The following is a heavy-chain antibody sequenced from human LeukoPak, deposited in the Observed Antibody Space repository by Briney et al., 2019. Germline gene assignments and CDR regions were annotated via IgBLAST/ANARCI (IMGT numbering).Heavy chain of an antibody. J-gene: IGHJ4*02. CDR2: IKQDGSEK. CDR1: GFTFSSYW. D-gene: IGHD3-10*01. Sequence: GGSLRLSCAASGFTFSSYWMSWVRQAPGKGLEWVANIKQDGSEKYYVDSVKGRFTISRDNAKSSLYLQMNSLRAEDTAVYYCARDVLLWFGEYNPFDYWGQGTLVTVSS. CDR3: ARDVLLWFGEYNPFDY. V-gene: IGHV3-7*01.